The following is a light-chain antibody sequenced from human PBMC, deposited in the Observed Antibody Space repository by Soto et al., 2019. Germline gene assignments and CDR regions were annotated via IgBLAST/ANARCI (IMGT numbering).Light chain of an antibody. CDR2: WAS. Sequence: DIVMTQSPDSLVVSLGERATIKCKSSQILVHRSNNKNYLPLYQQKPGQPPKLLLLWASARESAVPDRFTGSGSGTDFTLTISSLQAEDVATYSCQQYYHGLSLTFGGGTKVELK. J-gene: IGKJ4*01. V-gene: IGKV4-1*01. CDR1: QILVHRSNNKNY. CDR3: QQYYHGLSLT.